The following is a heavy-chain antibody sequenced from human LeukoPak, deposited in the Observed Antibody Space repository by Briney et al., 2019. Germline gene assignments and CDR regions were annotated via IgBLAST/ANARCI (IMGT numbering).Heavy chain of an antibody. CDR1: GRSFSASY. CDR2: INHSGST. D-gene: IGHD3-10*01. CDR3: ARARRRVRQYDSGSYLSWFDP. V-gene: IGHV4-34*01. Sequence: SGTLSLTCAVYGRSFSASYWSWIRQPPGKGLEWIGEINHSGSTIYNPSLKSRVTISVDTSKKQFSLKLTSVTAADTAVYYCARARRRVRQYDSGSYLSWFDPWGQGTLVTVSS. J-gene: IGHJ5*02.